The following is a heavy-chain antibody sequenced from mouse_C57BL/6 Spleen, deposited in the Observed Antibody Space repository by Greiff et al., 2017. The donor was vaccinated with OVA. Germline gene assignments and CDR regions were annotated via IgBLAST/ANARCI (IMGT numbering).Heavy chain of an antibody. Sequence: VQLQQSGPGLVKPSQSLSLTCSVTGYSITSGYYWNWIRQFPGNKLEWMGYISYDGSNNYNPSLKNRISITRDTSKNQFFLKLNSVTTEDTATYYCSHYGSSYTLYYFDYWGQGTTLTVSS. J-gene: IGHJ2*01. CDR2: ISYDGSN. D-gene: IGHD1-1*01. CDR1: GYSITSGYY. CDR3: SHYGSSYTLYYFDY. V-gene: IGHV3-6*01.